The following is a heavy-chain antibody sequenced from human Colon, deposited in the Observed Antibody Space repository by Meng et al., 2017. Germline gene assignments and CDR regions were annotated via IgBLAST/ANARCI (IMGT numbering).Heavy chain of an antibody. CDR2: MHFSGTT. Sequence: RLQLQGPGPGLVKPSETLSLTCTVSGDSIGSGDSYWAWIRQPPGKGLEWIGSMHFSGTTYHNPSLKSRVTISIDTSKDQFSLKLSSVTAADTAVYYCAKSNALTGMSWGQGTLVTVSS. CDR1: GDSIGSGDSY. V-gene: IGHV4-39*06. D-gene: IGHD3-9*01. J-gene: IGHJ5*02. CDR3: AKSNALTGMS.